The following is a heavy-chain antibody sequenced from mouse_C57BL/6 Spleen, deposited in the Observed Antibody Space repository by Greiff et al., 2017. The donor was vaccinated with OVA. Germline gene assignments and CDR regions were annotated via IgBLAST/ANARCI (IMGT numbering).Heavy chain of an antibody. J-gene: IGHJ2*01. D-gene: IGHD1-2*01. V-gene: IGHV1-19*01. CDR2: INPYNGGT. CDR3: ARRITTAPYYFDY. CDR1: GYTFTDYY. Sequence: DVQLQESGPVLVKPGASVKMSCKASGYTFTDYYMNWVKQSHGKSLEWIGVINPYNGGTSYNQKFKGKATLTVDKSSSTAYMELNSLTSEDSAVYYCARRITTAPYYFDYWGQGTTLTVSS.